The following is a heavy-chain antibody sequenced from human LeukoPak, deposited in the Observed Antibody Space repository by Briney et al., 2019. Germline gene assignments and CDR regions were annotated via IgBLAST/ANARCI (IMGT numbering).Heavy chain of an antibody. V-gene: IGHV1-2*04. Sequence: ASVKVSCKASGYTFTGYYMHWVRQAPGQGLEWMGWINPNSGGTNYAQKFQGWVTMTRDTSISTAYMELSSLRFDDTAVYYCATPPECSSGSCLSYWGQGTLVTVSS. J-gene: IGHJ4*02. D-gene: IGHD2-15*01. CDR1: GYTFTGYY. CDR2: INPNSGGT. CDR3: ATPPECSSGSCLSY.